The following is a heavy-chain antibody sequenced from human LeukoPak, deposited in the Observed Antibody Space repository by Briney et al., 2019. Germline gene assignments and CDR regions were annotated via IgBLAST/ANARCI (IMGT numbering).Heavy chain of an antibody. CDR3: AKVGYYYDSSGYYFDAFDI. CDR2: ISGSGGST. D-gene: IGHD3-22*01. CDR1: GFTFSNYA. V-gene: IGHV3-23*01. J-gene: IGHJ3*02. Sequence: GGSLRLSCAASGFTFSNYAMSWVRQAPGKGLEWVSAISGSGGSTYYADSVKGRFTISRDNSKNTLYLQMNSLRAEDTAVYYCAKVGYYYDSSGYYFDAFDIWGQGTMVTVSS.